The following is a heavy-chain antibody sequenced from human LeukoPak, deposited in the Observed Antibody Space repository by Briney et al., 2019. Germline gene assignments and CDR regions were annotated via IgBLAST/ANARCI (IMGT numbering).Heavy chain of an antibody. CDR3: ARHRTPNIAVAGFNYMDV. CDR2: IYPGDSDT. Sequence: GESLKISCKGSGYSFTSYWIGWVRQMPGKGLEWMGIIYPGDSDTRYSPSFQGQVTISADKSISTAYLQWSSLKASDTAMYYCARHRTPNIAVAGFNYMDVWGKGTTVTVSS. CDR1: GYSFTSYW. D-gene: IGHD6-19*01. J-gene: IGHJ6*03. V-gene: IGHV5-51*01.